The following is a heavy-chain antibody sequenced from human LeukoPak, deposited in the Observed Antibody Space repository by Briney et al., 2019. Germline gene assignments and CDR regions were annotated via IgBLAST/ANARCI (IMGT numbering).Heavy chain of an antibody. CDR1: GGSFSGYY. CDR2: INHSGST. J-gene: IGHJ5*02. CDR3: ARVLATGRYNWFDP. Sequence: PSETLSLTCAVYGGSFSGYYWSWIRQPPGKGLEWIGEINHSGSTNYNPSLKSRVTISVDTSKNQFSLKLSSVTAADTAVYYCARVLATGRYNWFDPWGQGTLVTVSS. V-gene: IGHV4-34*01. D-gene: IGHD5-24*01.